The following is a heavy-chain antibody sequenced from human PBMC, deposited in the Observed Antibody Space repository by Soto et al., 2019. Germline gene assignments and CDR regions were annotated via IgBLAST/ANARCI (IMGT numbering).Heavy chain of an antibody. V-gene: IGHV4-59*01. CDR1: GGSISSYY. CDR3: ARDRGYSYVELGAFDI. J-gene: IGHJ3*02. CDR2: IYYSGST. D-gene: IGHD5-18*01. Sequence: LETLSLTCTVSGGSISSYYWSWIRQPPGKGLEWIGYIYYSGSTNYNPSLKSRVTISVDTSKNQFSLKLSSVTAADTAVYYCARDRGYSYVELGAFDIWGQGTMVTVSS.